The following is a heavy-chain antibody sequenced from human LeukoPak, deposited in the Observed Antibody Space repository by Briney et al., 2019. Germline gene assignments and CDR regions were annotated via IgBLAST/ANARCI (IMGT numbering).Heavy chain of an antibody. J-gene: IGHJ4*02. CDR3: ARVNPYGDYVY. CDR1: GGTFSSYA. CDR2: IIPIFGTA. D-gene: IGHD4-17*01. V-gene: IGHV1-69*06. Sequence: SVKVSCKASGGTFSSYAISWVRQAPGQGLEWMGGIIPIFGTANYAQKFRGRVTITADKSTSTAYMELSSLRSEDTAVYYCARVNPYGDYVYWGQGTLVTVSS.